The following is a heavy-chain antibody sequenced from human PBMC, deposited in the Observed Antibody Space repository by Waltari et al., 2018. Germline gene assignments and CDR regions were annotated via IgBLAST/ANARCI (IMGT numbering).Heavy chain of an antibody. V-gene: IGHV4-59*01. J-gene: IGHJ6*03. D-gene: IGHD2-2*02. CDR1: GGSISSYY. Sequence: QVQLQESGPGLVKPSETLSLTCTASGGSISSYYWSWIRQPPGKGLEWIGYIYYSGSTNYNPSLKSRVTISVDTSKNQFSLKLSSVTAADTAVYYCARQVPAAIGYYYYYYMDVWGKGTTVTVSS. CDR3: ARQVPAAIGYYYYYYMDV. CDR2: IYYSGST.